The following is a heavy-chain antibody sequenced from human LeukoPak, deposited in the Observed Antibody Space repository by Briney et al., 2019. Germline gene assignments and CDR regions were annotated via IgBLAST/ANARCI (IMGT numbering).Heavy chain of an antibody. CDR3: ARVVQDVTGADF. D-gene: IGHD3-9*01. V-gene: IGHV3-48*01. CDR2: IHSTSSTI. J-gene: IGHJ4*02. CDR1: GFTFSSYH. Sequence: PAGSLRLSCAASGFTFSSYHMNWVRQAPGKGLEWISYIHSTSSTIHYADSVKGRFTISRDNAKNSLYLQMNSLRAEDTAVYYCARVVQDVTGADFWGQGTLVTVSS.